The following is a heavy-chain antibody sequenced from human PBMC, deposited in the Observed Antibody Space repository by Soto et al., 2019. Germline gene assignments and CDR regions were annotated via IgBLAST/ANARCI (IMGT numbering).Heavy chain of an antibody. CDR1: GGSISSGDYY. Sequence: QVQLQESGPGLVKPSQTLSLTCTVSGGSISSGDYYWSWIRQPPGKGLEWIGYIYYSGSTYYNPSLKRRVTISVDTSKNQFSLKLSSVTAADTAVYYCARVPLGYGDYVWHFDYWGQGTLVTVSS. V-gene: IGHV4-30-4*01. CDR2: IYYSGST. CDR3: ARVPLGYGDYVWHFDY. D-gene: IGHD4-17*01. J-gene: IGHJ4*02.